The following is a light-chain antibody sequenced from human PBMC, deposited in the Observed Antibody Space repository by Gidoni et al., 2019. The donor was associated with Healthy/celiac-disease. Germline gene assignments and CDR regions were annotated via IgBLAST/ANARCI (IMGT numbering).Light chain of an antibody. CDR2: AAS. V-gene: IGKV1-39*01. CDR3: QQSYSTPYT. J-gene: IGKJ2*01. Sequence: DIQMTQSPSSLSASVGDRVTITCRASKSISSYLNWYQQKPGHAPKLLIYAASSLQSGVPSRFSGSGSGTDFTLTISSLQPEDFATYYCQQSYSTPYTFGQGTKLEIK. CDR1: KSISSY.